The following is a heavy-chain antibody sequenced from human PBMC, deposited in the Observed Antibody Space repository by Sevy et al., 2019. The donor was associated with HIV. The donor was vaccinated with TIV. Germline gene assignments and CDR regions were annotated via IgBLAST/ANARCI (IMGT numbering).Heavy chain of an antibody. CDR2: ISGSGGST. Sequence: GGSLRLTCAASGFTFSSYAMSWVRQAPGKGLEWVSAISGSGGSTYYADSVKGRFTISRDNSKNTLYLQMNSLRAEDTAVYYCAKTVCSGGSCSRKYFDYWDQGTLVTVSS. D-gene: IGHD2-15*01. V-gene: IGHV3-23*01. J-gene: IGHJ4*02. CDR3: AKTVCSGGSCSRKYFDY. CDR1: GFTFSSYA.